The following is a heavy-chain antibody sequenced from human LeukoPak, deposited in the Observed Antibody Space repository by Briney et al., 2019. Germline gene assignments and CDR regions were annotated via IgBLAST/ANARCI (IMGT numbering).Heavy chain of an antibody. Sequence: SETLSLTCTVSGGSISSSSYYWGWIRQPPGKGLEWIGSIYYSGSTYYNPSLKSRVTISVDTSKNQFSLKLSSVTAADTAVYYCARHAQRYCSGGSCYRYYFDYWGQGTLVTVSS. CDR1: GGSISSSSYY. D-gene: IGHD2-15*01. J-gene: IGHJ4*02. CDR3: ARHAQRYCSGGSCYRYYFDY. V-gene: IGHV4-39*01. CDR2: IYYSGST.